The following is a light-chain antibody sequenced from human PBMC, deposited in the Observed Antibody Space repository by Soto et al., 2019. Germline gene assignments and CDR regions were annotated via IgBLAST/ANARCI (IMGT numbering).Light chain of an antibody. CDR2: AAS. J-gene: IGKJ1*01. Sequence: DIQMTQSTSSLSASVGDRVTITCRASQSISSYLNWHQQKPGKAPKLLIYAASSLQSGVPSRFSGSGSGTDFTLTISSLQPEDFATYYCQQSYSTLWTFGQGTKVEIK. CDR3: QQSYSTLWT. CDR1: QSISSY. V-gene: IGKV1-39*01.